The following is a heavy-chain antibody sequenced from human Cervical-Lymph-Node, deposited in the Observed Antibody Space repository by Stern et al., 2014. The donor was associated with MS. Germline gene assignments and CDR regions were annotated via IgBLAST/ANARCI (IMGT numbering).Heavy chain of an antibody. J-gene: IGHJ6*02. V-gene: IGHV3-72*01. CDR3: ARVLRGWNSISYGVDV. CDR1: GFAFSDHY. D-gene: IGHD1-7*01. CDR2: TRDKVNIYIT. Sequence: EVQLVESGGGLVQPGGSLRLSCAASGFAFSDHYMDWVRQAPGKGLEWVGRTRDKVNIYITEYAASVKGRFTISRDDSKNSLHLQMNSLITDDTAVYYCARVLRGWNSISYGVDVWGQGTTVTVSS.